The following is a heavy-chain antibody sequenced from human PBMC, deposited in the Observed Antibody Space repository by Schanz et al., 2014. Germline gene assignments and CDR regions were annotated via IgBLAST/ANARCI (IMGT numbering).Heavy chain of an antibody. CDR2: LSGSGGST. Sequence: EVQLVESGGYLVQPGGSLRLSCAASGFTFSSYAMSWVRQAPGKGLEWVSALSGSGGSTYYADSVKGRFTISRDNSKTTLSLQMNSLRAEDTAVYYCAKGLYYDNTGGGFDYWGQGTLVTVAS. V-gene: IGHV3-23*04. CDR3: AKGLYYDNTGGGFDY. CDR1: GFTFSSYA. J-gene: IGHJ4*02. D-gene: IGHD3-16*01.